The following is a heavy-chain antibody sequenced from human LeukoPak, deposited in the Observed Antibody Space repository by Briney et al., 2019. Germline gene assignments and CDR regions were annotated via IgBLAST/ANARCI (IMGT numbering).Heavy chain of an antibody. CDR3: ARRRDGYNEFAGFDP. D-gene: IGHD5-24*01. V-gene: IGHV4-59*01. J-gene: IGHJ5*02. Sequence: SETLSLTCTVSGGSISSYYWSWIRQPPGKGLEWIGYIYYSGSTNYNPSLKSRVTISVDTSKNQFSLKLSSVTAADTAVYYCARRRDGYNEFAGFDPWGQGTLVTVSS. CDR2: IYYSGST. CDR1: GGSISSYY.